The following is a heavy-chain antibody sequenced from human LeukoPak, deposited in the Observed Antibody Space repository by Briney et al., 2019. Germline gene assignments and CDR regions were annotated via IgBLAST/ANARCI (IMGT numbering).Heavy chain of an antibody. CDR3: ARDAPDDSSGYYFDY. CDR1: GYTFTDYY. CDR2: INTRGGSI. Sequence: ASVKVSCKASGYTFTDYYMHWVRQAPGQGLDWMGIINTRGGSISYAQKFQGRVTMTRDTSTSTAYMELSSLRSEDTAVYYCARDAPDDSSGYYFDYWGQGTLVTVSS. J-gene: IGHJ4*02. D-gene: IGHD3-22*01. V-gene: IGHV1-46*01.